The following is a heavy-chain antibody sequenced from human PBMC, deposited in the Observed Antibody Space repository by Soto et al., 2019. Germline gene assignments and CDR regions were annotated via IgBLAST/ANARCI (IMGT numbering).Heavy chain of an antibody. Sequence: GGSLRLSCAASGFTFSSYGMHWVRQAPGKGLEWVAVIWYDGGNKYYADSVKGRFTISRDNSKNTLYLQMNSLRAEDTAVYYCARDLTVTTYYYYYYGMDVWGQGTTVTVSS. CDR3: ARDLTVTTYYYYYYGMDV. J-gene: IGHJ6*02. D-gene: IGHD4-4*01. V-gene: IGHV3-33*01. CDR2: IWYDGGNK. CDR1: GFTFSSYG.